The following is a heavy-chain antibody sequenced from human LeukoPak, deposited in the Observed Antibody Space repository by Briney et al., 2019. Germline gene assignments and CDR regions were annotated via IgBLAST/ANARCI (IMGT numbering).Heavy chain of an antibody. D-gene: IGHD6-19*01. CDR3: ARDHRQWLAFDY. Sequence: GRSLSPSYPASGFTFGIYSINWVRLAAGNWLGWVSSISISSSYIYYADSVKGRFTISRDNAKNSLYLQMNSLRAEDTAVYYCARDHRQWLAFDYWGQGTLVTVSS. J-gene: IGHJ4*02. CDR1: GFTFGIYS. V-gene: IGHV3-21*01. CDR2: ISISSSYI.